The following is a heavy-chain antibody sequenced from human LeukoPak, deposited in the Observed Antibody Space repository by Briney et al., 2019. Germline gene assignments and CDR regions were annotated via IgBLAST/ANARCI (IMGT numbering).Heavy chain of an antibody. Sequence: SETLSLTCTVSGGSISSYYWSWIRQPAGKGLEWIGRIYTSGSTNYNPSLKSRVTMSVDTSKNQFSLKLSSVTAADTAVYYCARASYSNLYYYYYYMDVWGKGTTVTVSS. CDR3: ARASYSNLYYYYYYMDV. CDR2: IYTSGST. D-gene: IGHD4-11*01. J-gene: IGHJ6*03. CDR1: GGSISSYY. V-gene: IGHV4-4*07.